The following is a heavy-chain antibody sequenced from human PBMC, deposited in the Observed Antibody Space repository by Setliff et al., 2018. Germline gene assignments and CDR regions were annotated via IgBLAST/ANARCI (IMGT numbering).Heavy chain of an antibody. CDR1: GYTFTNYY. CDR3: SRFGLYYEAVYGGGDYYYYGMDV. D-gene: IGHD3-16*01. Sequence: ASVKVSCKASGYTFTNYYIHWVRRAPGQGLEWVGIINPSGGSTSYAQKVQGRVTMTTDTSTGTIYMELRSLRADDTAVYYCSRFGLYYEAVYGGGDYYYYGMDVWGQGTTVTVSS. V-gene: IGHV1-46*01. CDR2: INPSGGST. J-gene: IGHJ6*02.